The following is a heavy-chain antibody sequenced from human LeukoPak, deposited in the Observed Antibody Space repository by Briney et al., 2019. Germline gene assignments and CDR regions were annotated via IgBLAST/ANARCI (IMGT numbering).Heavy chain of an antibody. CDR3: ARRVYYYDSSGYLDWFDP. CDR2: IYYSGST. D-gene: IGHD3-22*01. Sequence: SETLSLTCTVSGGSISSYYWSWIRQPPGKGLEWIGYIYYSGSTNYNPSLKSRVTISVGTSKNQFSLKLSSVTAADTAVYYCARRVYYYDSSGYLDWFDPWGQGTLVTVSS. CDR1: GGSISSYY. J-gene: IGHJ5*02. V-gene: IGHV4-59*08.